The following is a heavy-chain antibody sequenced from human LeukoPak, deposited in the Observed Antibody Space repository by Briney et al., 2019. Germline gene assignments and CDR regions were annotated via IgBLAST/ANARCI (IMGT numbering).Heavy chain of an antibody. J-gene: IGHJ4*02. CDR1: GFTFSSYA. CDR3: ARDFSSGWYVYYFDY. Sequence: PGGSLRLSCAASGFTFSSYAMHWVRQAPGKGLEWVAVISYDGSNKYYADSVKGRFTISRDNSKNTLYLQMNSLRAEDTAVYYCARDFSSGWYVYYFDYWGQGTLVTVSS. CDR2: ISYDGSNK. V-gene: IGHV3-30*04. D-gene: IGHD6-19*01.